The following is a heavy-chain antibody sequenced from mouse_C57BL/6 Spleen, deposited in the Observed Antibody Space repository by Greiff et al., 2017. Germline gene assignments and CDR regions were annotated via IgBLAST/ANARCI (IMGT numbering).Heavy chain of an antibody. J-gene: IGHJ3*01. Sequence: VQLQQPGPELVKPGASVKISCKASGYSFTDYNMNWVKQSNGKSLEWIGVINPNYGTTSYNQKFKGKATLTVDQSSSTAYMRLNSLTSEDSAVYYCTRPYDYDGAWFAYWGQGTLVTVSA. CDR1: GYSFTDYN. CDR3: TRPYDYDGAWFAY. V-gene: IGHV1-39*01. CDR2: INPNYGTT. D-gene: IGHD2-4*01.